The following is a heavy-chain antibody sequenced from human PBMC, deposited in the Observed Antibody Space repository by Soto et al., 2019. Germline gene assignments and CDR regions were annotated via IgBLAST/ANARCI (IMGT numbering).Heavy chain of an antibody. Sequence: PGESLKISCQCSGYTFSNFWVGWVRQLPGQGLEWMGIIYPGDHETRYSPSFHGKVTISAEKSINPAYLQWNSLEASDSAFYFCARSPRSSSYFDHWGQGALVTVS. CDR2: IYPGDHET. J-gene: IGHJ4*02. CDR1: GYTFSNFW. CDR3: ARSPRSSSYFDH. V-gene: IGHV5-51*01. D-gene: IGHD6-13*01.